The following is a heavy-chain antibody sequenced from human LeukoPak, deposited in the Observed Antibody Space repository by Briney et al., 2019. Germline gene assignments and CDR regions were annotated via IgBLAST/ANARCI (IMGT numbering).Heavy chain of an antibody. Sequence: SETLSLTCTVSGGSISSYYWSWIRQPAGKGLEWIGRIYTSGSTNYNPSLKSRVTMPVDTSKNQFSLKLSSVTAADTAVYYCARDGKDVLGYSYTMDVWGKGTTVTVSS. V-gene: IGHV4-4*07. J-gene: IGHJ6*04. CDR1: GGSISSYY. D-gene: IGHD5-18*01. CDR2: IYTSGST. CDR3: ARDGKDVLGYSYTMDV.